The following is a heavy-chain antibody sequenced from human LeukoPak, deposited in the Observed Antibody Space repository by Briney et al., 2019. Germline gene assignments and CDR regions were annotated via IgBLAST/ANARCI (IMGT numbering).Heavy chain of an antibody. CDR1: GFTFGSYA. CDR3: AKDTIMITFGGVISTYFTNYYYYYMDV. CDR2: ISGRGGST. D-gene: IGHD3-16*02. J-gene: IGHJ6*03. V-gene: IGHV3-23*01. Sequence: PGGSLRLSCAASGFTFGSYAMSGLRQAPGKGVDGVSAISGRGGSTYYADSVNGRFPISRDNSKNTLYLQMNSLRAEDTAVYYCAKDTIMITFGGVISTYFTNYYYYYMDVWGKGTTVTVSS.